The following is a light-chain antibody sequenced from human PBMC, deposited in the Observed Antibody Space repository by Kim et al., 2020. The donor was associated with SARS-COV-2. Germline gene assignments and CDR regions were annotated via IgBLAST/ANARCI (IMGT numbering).Light chain of an antibody. V-gene: IGKV3-15*01. Sequence: EILMKQSPDTLSVSPGERATLSCRASQSISINLAWYQQKPGQSPRLLIHGASTRATGIPGRFSGSGSGTEFTLTINSLQSEDFAVYYCQHYNNWPITFGQGTRLEIK. CDR1: QSISIN. CDR3: QHYNNWPIT. CDR2: GAS. J-gene: IGKJ5*01.